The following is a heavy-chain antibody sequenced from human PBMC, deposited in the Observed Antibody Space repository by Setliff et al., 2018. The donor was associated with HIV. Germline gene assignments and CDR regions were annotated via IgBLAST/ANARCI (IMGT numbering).Heavy chain of an antibody. V-gene: IGHV1-69*05. Sequence: ASVKVSCKASGGTFSTSAIGWVRQAPGRGLEWMGGIIPVFGSAHYAQKFQDRITITTDESTSSVFVELSNLRPDDTAIYYCARDRAEADVGGGVRGPTYFCDYWGQGTLVTV. CDR3: ARDRAEADVGGGVRGPTYFCDY. CDR2: IIPVFGSA. CDR1: GGTFSTSA. D-gene: IGHD3-16*01. J-gene: IGHJ4*02.